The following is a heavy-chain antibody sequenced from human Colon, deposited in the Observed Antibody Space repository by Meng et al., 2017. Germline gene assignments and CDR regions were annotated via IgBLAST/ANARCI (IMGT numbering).Heavy chain of an antibody. V-gene: IGHV4-31*02. CDR1: GGSNISGGYY. Sequence: HVQVEAPRPDLVKLSQTLSLIFSVSGGSNISGGYYWSWIRQHPQKGLEWIGYISNSGSAYYNPSLKSRVSISVDTSKNQFSLKMDTVTAADTALYYCARAGLHSYYFDFWGQGTLVTVFS. CDR2: ISNSGSA. D-gene: IGHD2-21*01. CDR3: ARAGLHSYYFDF. J-gene: IGHJ4*02.